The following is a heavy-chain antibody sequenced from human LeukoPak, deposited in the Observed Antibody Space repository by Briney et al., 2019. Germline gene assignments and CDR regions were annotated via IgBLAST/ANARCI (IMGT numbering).Heavy chain of an antibody. J-gene: IGHJ4*02. D-gene: IGHD3-16*02. V-gene: IGHV5-51*01. CDR2: IYPGDSDT. CDR1: GYSFTSYW. Sequence: PGESLKLSCKGSGYSFTSYWIGWVRQMPGKGLEWMGIIYPGDSDTRYSPSFQGQVTISADKSISTAYLQWSSLKASDTAMYYCARQVSGVWGSYRYFDYWGQGTLVTVSS. CDR3: ARQVSGVWGSYRYFDY.